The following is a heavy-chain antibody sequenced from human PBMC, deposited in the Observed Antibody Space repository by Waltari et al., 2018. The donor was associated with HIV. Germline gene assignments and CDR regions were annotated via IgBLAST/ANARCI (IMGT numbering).Heavy chain of an antibody. CDR2: IYYSGST. V-gene: IGHV4-39*01. J-gene: IGHJ4*02. CDR3: AREYYYDGTLDY. CDR1: GGSVISSSFY. D-gene: IGHD3-22*01. Sequence: QLQLQESGPGLVKPSETLSLTCTVSGGSVISSSFYWAWIRQPPGKGLEWIGSIYYSGSTYYNPSLESRVTISVDTSKNQFSLKLSSVTAADTAVYYCAREYYYDGTLDYWGQGTLVTVSS.